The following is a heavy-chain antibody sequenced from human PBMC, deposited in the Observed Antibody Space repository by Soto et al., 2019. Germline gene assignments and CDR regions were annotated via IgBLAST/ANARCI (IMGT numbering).Heavy chain of an antibody. CDR3: ARESPLADYGDYPGYYYYMDV. D-gene: IGHD4-17*01. CDR1: GGSISSYY. J-gene: IGHJ6*03. Sequence: SETLSLTCTVSGGSISSYYWSWIRQPPGKGLEWIGYIYYSGSTNYNPSLKSRVTISVDTSKNQFSLKLSSVTAADTAVYYCARESPLADYGDYPGYYYYMDVWGKGTTVT. CDR2: IYYSGST. V-gene: IGHV4-59*01.